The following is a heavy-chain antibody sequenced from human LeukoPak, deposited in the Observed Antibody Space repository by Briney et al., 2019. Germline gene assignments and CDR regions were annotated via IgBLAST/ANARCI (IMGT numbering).Heavy chain of an antibody. D-gene: IGHD6-6*01. Sequence: GGSLRLSCAASGFTVSSNYMSWVRQAPGKGLEWVSVIYSSGSTYSADSVKGRFTISRDNSKNTLYLQMNSLRAEDTAVYYCARDRLYSSSSEDYWGQGTLVTVSS. V-gene: IGHV3-53*01. CDR3: ARDRLYSSSSEDY. CDR1: GFTVSSNY. J-gene: IGHJ4*02. CDR2: IYSSGST.